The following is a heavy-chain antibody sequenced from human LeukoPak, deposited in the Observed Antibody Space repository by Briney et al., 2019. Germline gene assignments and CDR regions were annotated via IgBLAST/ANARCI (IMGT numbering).Heavy chain of an antibody. V-gene: IGHV4-59*08. J-gene: IGHJ4*02. CDR2: IYYSGST. CDR3: ARSIWFGELLPDY. Sequence: SETLSLTCTVSGVSISSYYWSWLRQPSGKGLEWIGYIYYSGSTNYNPSLKSRVTISVETSKNQFSLKLSSVTAADTAVYYCARSIWFGELLPDYWGQGTLVTVPS. D-gene: IGHD3-10*01. CDR1: GVSISSYY.